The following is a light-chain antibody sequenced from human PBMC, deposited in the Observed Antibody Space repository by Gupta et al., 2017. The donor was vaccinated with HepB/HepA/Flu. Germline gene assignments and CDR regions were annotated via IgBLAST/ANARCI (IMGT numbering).Light chain of an antibody. Sequence: SYELTQPPSVSASLGRMARIPCSGEAFPNKYGYWDQQKPGQFPVMEIYKDSERPSGLPERFSGSSSWTIVTLTISGVQAEDEAEHYCLSSDSSGILYVFGTGTKVTVL. J-gene: IGLJ1*01. CDR3: LSSDSSGILYV. V-gene: IGLV3-16*01. CDR1: AFPNKY. CDR2: KDS.